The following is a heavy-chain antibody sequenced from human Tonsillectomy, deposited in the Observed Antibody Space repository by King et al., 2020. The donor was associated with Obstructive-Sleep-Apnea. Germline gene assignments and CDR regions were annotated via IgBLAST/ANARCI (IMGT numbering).Heavy chain of an antibody. V-gene: IGHV3-33*01. J-gene: IGHJ4*02. CDR1: GFTFSSYG. D-gene: IGHD3-22*01. Sequence: VQLVESGGGVVQPGRSLRLSCAASGFTFSSYGMHWVRQAPGKGLEWVAVIWYDGSKKYYADSVKGRFTISRDNSKNTLYLQMNSLRAEDTAVYYCARETYYYDSSGYYYYFDYWGQGTLVTVSS. CDR2: IWYDGSKK. CDR3: ARETYYYDSSGYYYYFDY.